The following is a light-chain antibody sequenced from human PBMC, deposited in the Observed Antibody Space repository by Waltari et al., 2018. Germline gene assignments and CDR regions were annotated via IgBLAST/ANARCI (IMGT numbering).Light chain of an antibody. J-gene: IGLJ2*01. CDR3: QAWDSSTYVV. CDR2: QDT. Sequence: SYELTQPTSVSVSPGQTATISCSGDKLDSKYVSWYQQKPGQSPVVVIYQDTKRPSGIPERFSGSNSGNTATLTIGGTQAMDEADYYCQAWDSSTYVVFGGGTKLTVV. V-gene: IGLV3-1*01. CDR1: KLDSKY.